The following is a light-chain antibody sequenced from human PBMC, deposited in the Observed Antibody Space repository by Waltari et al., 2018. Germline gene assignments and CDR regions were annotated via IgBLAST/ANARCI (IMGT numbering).Light chain of an antibody. J-gene: IGKJ3*01. CDR1: QSVSSG. CDR3: QQYNDWPLFT. Sequence: EIVMTQSPATLSVSPGERATLSCRASQSVSSGLAWYQQKPGQPPRLLIYGASTRPTGIPARFSGSGSGTEFTLTISSLQSDDLAVYYCQQYNDWPLFTFGPGTKVDVK. V-gene: IGKV3-15*01. CDR2: GAS.